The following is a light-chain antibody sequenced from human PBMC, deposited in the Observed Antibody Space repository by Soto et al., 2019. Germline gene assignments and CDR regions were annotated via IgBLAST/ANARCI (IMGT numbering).Light chain of an antibody. CDR3: AAWDDRLNGPV. CDR2: SNN. J-gene: IGLJ3*02. V-gene: IGLV1-44*01. CDR1: SSNIGSNS. Sequence: QSVLTQPPSASGTPGQRVTSSCSGSSSNIGSNSVNWYQQLPGTAPKLLIYSNNQRPSGVPDRFSGSKSGTSASLAISGLQSEDEGDYYCAAWDDRLNGPVFGGGTKLPVL.